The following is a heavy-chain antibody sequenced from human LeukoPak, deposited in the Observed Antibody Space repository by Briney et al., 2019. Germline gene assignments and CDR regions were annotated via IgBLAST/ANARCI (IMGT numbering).Heavy chain of an antibody. V-gene: IGHV3-23*01. CDR2: ISGSGGST. CDR3: AKEGPQIQLWLRGAFDI. J-gene: IGHJ3*02. D-gene: IGHD5-18*01. Sequence: PGGSLRLSCAASGFTFSSYAMSWVRQAPGKGLEWVSAISGSGGSTYYADSVKGRFTISRDNSKNTLYLQMNSLRAEDTAVYYCAKEGPQIQLWLRGAFDIWGQGTMVTVSS. CDR1: GFTFSSYA.